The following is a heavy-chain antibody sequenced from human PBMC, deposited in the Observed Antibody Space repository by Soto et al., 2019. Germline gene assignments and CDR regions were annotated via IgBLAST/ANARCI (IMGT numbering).Heavy chain of an antibody. CDR2: IYYSGST. CDR3: ARRYGVYFDY. CDR1: GGSISSYY. D-gene: IGHD4-17*01. V-gene: IGHV4-59*08. Sequence: SETLSLTCTVSGGSISSYYCCWIRQPPGKGLEWIGYIYYSGSTNYNPSLKSRVTISVDTSKNQFSLKLSSVTAADTAVYYCARRYGVYFDYWGQGTLVTVSS. J-gene: IGHJ4*02.